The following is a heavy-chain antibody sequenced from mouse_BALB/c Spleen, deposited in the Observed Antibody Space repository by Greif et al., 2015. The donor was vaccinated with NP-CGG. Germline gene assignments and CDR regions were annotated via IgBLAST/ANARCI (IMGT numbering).Heavy chain of an antibody. V-gene: IGHV2-6-2*01. CDR2: IWSDGST. D-gene: IGHD1-1*01. J-gene: IGHJ4*01. Sequence: VMLVESGPDLVAPSQSLSITCTVSGFSFTSYGVHWVRQPPGKGLEWLVVIWSDGSTTYNSALKSRLSISKDNSKSQVFLKMNSLQTDDTAMYYCARHHYYGSSYAMDYWGQGTSVTVSS. CDR3: ARHHYYGSSYAMDY. CDR1: GFSFTSYG.